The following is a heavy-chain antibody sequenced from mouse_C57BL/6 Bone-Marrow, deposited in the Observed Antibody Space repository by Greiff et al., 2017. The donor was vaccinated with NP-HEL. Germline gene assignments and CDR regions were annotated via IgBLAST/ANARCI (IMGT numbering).Heavy chain of an antibody. CDR3: TTGGSSRYAMDY. J-gene: IGHJ4*01. CDR2: IDPENGGT. CDR1: GFTITDDY. D-gene: IGHD1-1*01. V-gene: IGHV14-4*01. Sequence: VQLQQSGAELVRPGASVKLSCTVSGFTITDDYMHWVKQRPEQGLEWIGWIDPENGGTDYDSKFQGKATITADTSSNTAYMQLSSLTSEDTAVDDCTTGGSSRYAMDYWGQGTSVTVSS.